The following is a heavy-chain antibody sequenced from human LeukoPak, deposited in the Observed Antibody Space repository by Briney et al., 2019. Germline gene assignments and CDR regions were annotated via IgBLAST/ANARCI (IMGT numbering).Heavy chain of an antibody. CDR2: IYYSGST. CDR3: ARFGFWSGYYRENWFDP. CDR1: GDSINSDY. J-gene: IGHJ5*02. Sequence: SETLSLTCTVSGDSINSDYWSWIRQPPGKRLEWIGYIYYSGSTNYNPSLKSRVTISLDRSEKQFSLKLRSVTAAGTAVYYCARFGFWSGYYRENWFDPWGQGTLVTVSS. D-gene: IGHD3-3*01. V-gene: IGHV4-59*01.